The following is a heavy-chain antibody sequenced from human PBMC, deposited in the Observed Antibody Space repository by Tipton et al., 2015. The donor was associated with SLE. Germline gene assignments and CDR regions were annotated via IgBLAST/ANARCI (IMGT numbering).Heavy chain of an antibody. D-gene: IGHD3-3*01. V-gene: IGHV4-59*01. CDR2: IYYSGST. Sequence: TLSLTCTVSGGSISSYYWSWIRQPPGKGLEWIGYIYYSGSTNYNPSLKSRVTISVGTSKNQFSLKLSYVTAADTAVYYCARGRVAPHYWGQGTLVTVSS. CDR3: ARGRVAPHY. CDR1: GGSISSYY. J-gene: IGHJ4*02.